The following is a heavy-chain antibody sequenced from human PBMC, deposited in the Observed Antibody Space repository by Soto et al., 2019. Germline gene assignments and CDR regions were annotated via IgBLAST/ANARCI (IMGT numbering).Heavy chain of an antibody. CDR2: IYYSGST. V-gene: IGHV4-34*01. J-gene: IGHJ6*02. D-gene: IGHD1-1*01. CDR1: GESFSAYY. CDR3: ARTHRLERPDYYYYGMDV. Sequence: SETLSLTCAMCGESFSAYYRNWSRQPPGKGLEWIGSIYYSGSTYYNPSLKSRVTISVDTSKNQFSLKLSSVTAADTAVYYCARTHRLERPDYYYYGMDVWGQGTTVTVSS.